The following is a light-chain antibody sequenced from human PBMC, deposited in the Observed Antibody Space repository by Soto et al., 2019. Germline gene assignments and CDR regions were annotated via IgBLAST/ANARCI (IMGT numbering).Light chain of an antibody. V-gene: IGKV3-20*01. CDR1: QSVSSSY. J-gene: IGKJ1*01. CDR3: LQYGASSWT. CDR2: GAS. Sequence: EIVLTQSPGTLSLSPGERVPLSCRARQSVSSSYLAWYQQKPAQAPRLLIYGASSRATGIPDRFRGSGSGTDFTLTISRLEPEDFAVYYCLQYGASSWTFGQGTKVDNK.